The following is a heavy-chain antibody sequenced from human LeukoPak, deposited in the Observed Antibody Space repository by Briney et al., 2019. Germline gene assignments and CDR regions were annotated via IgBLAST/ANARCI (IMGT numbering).Heavy chain of an antibody. J-gene: IGHJ4*02. Sequence: NPSETLSLTCTVSGGSISDTSYYWGWIRQPPGKGLEWIGEINHSGSTNYNPSLKSRVTISVDTSKNQFSLKLSSVTAADTAVYYCARGMTSDYFDYWGQGTLVTVSS. CDR1: GGSISDTSYY. CDR3: ARGMTSDYFDY. CDR2: INHSGST. V-gene: IGHV4-39*07. D-gene: IGHD1-20*01.